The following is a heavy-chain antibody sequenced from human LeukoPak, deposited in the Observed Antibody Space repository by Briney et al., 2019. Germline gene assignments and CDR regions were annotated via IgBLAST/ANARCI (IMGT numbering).Heavy chain of an antibody. Sequence: GGSLRLSCAASGFTFSSYSMNWVRQAPGKGLEWVSYISSSGSTIYYADSVKGRFTISRDNAKNSLYLQMNSLRAEDTAVYYCARDRGGSYFSPFDYWGQGTLVTVSS. J-gene: IGHJ4*02. CDR1: GFTFSSYS. V-gene: IGHV3-48*04. CDR3: ARDRGGSYFSPFDY. D-gene: IGHD1-26*01. CDR2: ISSSGSTI.